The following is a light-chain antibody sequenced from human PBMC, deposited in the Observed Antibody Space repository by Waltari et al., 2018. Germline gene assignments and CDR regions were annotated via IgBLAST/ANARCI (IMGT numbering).Light chain of an antibody. J-gene: IGKJ1*01. CDR2: ASN. V-gene: IGKV1-39*01. Sequence: DIQMTQSPSSLSASVGDRITITCRASQSIDFYLHWYRQRTGKAPELLIYASNILQSGVPSRFRGSGSGTEFTLTISSLQTEDFAIYYCQQSYSSPWTFGPGTKVEIK. CDR1: QSIDFY. CDR3: QQSYSSPWT.